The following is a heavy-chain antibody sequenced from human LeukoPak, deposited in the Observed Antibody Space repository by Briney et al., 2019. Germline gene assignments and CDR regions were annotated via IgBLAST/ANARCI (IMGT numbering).Heavy chain of an antibody. D-gene: IGHD4-17*01. CDR3: ASLQYGDYRSPFDY. CDR2: FDPEDGET. J-gene: IGHJ4*02. V-gene: IGHV1-24*01. CDR1: GYTLTELS. Sequence: ASVKVSCEVSGYTLTELSMHWVRQAPGKGLEWMGGFDPEDGETIYAQKFQGRVTMTEDTSTDTAYMELSSLRSEDTAVYYCASLQYGDYRSPFDYWGQGTLVTVSS.